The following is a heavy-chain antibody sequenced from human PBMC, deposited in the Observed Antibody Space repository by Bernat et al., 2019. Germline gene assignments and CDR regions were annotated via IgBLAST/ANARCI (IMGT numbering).Heavy chain of an antibody. CDR1: GFTVSSNY. V-gene: IGHV3-66*01. CDR3: ARDLRVDATTLYTDY. Sequence: EVQLVESGGGLVQPGGSLRLSCAASGFTVSSNYMSWVRQAPGKGLEWVSVIYSGGSTYYADSVKGRFTISRDNSKNTLYLQMNSLRAEDTAVYYCARDLRVDATTLYTDYWGQGTLVTVSS. CDR2: IYSGGST. D-gene: IGHD2-15*01. J-gene: IGHJ4*02.